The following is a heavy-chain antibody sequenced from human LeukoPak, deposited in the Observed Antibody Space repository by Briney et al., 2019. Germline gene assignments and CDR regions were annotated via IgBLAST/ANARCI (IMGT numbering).Heavy chain of an antibody. D-gene: IGHD3-10*01. CDR1: GFRFCNSD. CDR3: AKDQYRFTMVRGPIYH. Sequence: GRSLRLFCAASGFRFCNSDMQWVRQTPGKGLEGVAVISYEGRNKYYADSVKGRITISRDNAKNTLYLQMSSLRAEDTTVYYCAKDQYRFTMVRGPIYHWGQGTLVTVSS. J-gene: IGHJ5*02. V-gene: IGHV3-30*18. CDR2: ISYEGRNK.